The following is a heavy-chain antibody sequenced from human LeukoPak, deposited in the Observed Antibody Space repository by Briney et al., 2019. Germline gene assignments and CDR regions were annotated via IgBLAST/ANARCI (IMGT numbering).Heavy chain of an antibody. V-gene: IGHV3-30-3*01. CDR2: ISYDGSNK. CDR3: ARGDSSSWYSDY. Sequence: GGSLRLSCAASGFTLSSYAMHWVRQAPGKGLEWVAVISYDGSNKYYADSVKGRSTISRDNSKNTLYLQMNSLRAEDTAVYYCARGDSSSWYSDYWGQGTLVTVSS. D-gene: IGHD6-13*01. CDR1: GFTLSSYA. J-gene: IGHJ4*02.